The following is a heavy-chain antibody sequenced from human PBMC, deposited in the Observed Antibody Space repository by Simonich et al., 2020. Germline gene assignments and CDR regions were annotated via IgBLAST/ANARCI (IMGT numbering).Heavy chain of an antibody. J-gene: IGHJ4*02. CDR3: ARNRLDY. CDR1: GFTFRSYW. Sequence: EVQLVESGGGLVQPGGSLRLSCAASGFTFRSYWMHWVRQAPGKGSGWVSSMNREGGSTSYGDSVKGRFTISRDHAKNTLYLQMNSLRAEDTAVYYCARNRLDYWGQGTLVTVSS. CDR2: MNREGGST. V-gene: IGHV3-74*01.